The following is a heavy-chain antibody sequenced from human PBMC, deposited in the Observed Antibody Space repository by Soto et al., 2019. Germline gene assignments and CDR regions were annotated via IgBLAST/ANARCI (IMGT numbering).Heavy chain of an antibody. CDR2: SYHSGST. D-gene: IGHD3-10*01. J-gene: IGHJ4*02. CDR3: ASVGGSVRGSGIYEGGYYFDS. Sequence: LSLTLAVSSDSSSSGYNFGSWLRQIPGKGLEWIGYSYHSGSTYHNPSLNSRVTISIDRSRTQFSLKLGSVTAADTAVYDFASVGGSVRGSGIYEGGYYFDSWGQGTLVTVSS. CDR1: SDSSSSGYNF. V-gene: IGHV4-30-2*01.